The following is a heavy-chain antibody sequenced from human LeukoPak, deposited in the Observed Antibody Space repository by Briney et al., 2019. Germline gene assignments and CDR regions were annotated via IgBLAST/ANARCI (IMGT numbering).Heavy chain of an antibody. CDR1: GYKFTDYF. CDR2: VRPKNGDT. Sequence: ASVKVSCKASGYKFTDYFLHWVQQVPGQGPEWMGWVRPKNGDTKYAQKFQGRVTMTRDTSISTVYMELSRLKSDDTATYYCSTLNFRDGMDVWGQGTTVIVSS. J-gene: IGHJ6*02. V-gene: IGHV1-2*02. CDR3: STLNFRDGMDV.